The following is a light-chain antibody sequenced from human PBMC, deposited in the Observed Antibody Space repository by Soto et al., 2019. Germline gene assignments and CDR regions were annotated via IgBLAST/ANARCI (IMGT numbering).Light chain of an antibody. J-gene: IGLJ1*01. CDR3: SSYAGSNNFV. CDR2: EVS. CDR1: STDFVSYNR. V-gene: IGLV2-8*01. Sequence: QSVLTQPPSVSGSPGQSVTISCTGTSTDFVSYNRVSWYQQPPGTAPKLMIYEVSKRPSGVPDRFPGSKSSNTASLTVSGLQAEDEADYYCSSYAGSNNFVFGTGTKVTVL.